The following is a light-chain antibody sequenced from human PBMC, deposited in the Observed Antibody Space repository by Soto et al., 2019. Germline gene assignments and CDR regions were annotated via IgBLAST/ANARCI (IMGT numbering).Light chain of an antibody. CDR1: QSVSSY. Sequence: EIVLTQSPATLSLSPGERATLSCRASQSVSSYLAWYQQKPGQAPRLLIYDASNSATGIPARFSGSGSGTDFTLTISSLEPEDFAVYYCQQRSNWLTFAGGTKVEIK. CDR3: QQRSNWLT. CDR2: DAS. J-gene: IGKJ4*01. V-gene: IGKV3-11*01.